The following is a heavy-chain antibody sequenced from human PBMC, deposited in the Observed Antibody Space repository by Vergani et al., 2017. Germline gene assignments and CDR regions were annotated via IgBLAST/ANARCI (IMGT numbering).Heavy chain of an antibody. CDR3: AKGPTLDYGDARIDY. D-gene: IGHD4-17*01. V-gene: IGHV3-21*04. CDR2: ISSSSSYI. CDR1: GFTFSSYS. J-gene: IGHJ4*02. Sequence: EVQLVESGGGLVKPGGSLRLSCAASGFTFSSYSMNWVRQAPGKGLEWVSSISSSSSYIYYADSVKGRFTISRDNSKNTLYLQMNSLRAEDTAVYYCAKGPTLDYGDARIDYWGQGTLVTVSS.